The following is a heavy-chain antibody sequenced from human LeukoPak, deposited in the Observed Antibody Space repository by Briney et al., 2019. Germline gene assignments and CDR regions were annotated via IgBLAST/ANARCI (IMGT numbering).Heavy chain of an antibody. CDR3: ARGDRIAAAGTFDY. CDR2: IYTSGST. D-gene: IGHD6-13*01. Sequence: SETLSLTCTVSGGSITTYYWSWIRQPAGKGLEWNGRIYTSGSTSYNPSLKSRVSMSVDTSKNQFSLNLSSVTAADTAVYYCARGDRIAAAGTFDYWGQGTLVTVSS. V-gene: IGHV4-4*07. CDR1: GGSITTYY. J-gene: IGHJ4*02.